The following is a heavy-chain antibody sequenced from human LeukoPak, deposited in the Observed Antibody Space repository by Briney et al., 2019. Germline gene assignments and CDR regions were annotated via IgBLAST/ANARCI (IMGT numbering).Heavy chain of an antibody. Sequence: SETLSLTCTVSGGSISSSSYYWGWIRQPPGKGLEWIGSIYYSGSTYYNPSLKSRVTISVDASKNQFSLKLSSVTAADTAVYYCARGNRGIQDFDYWGQGTLVTVSS. V-gene: IGHV4-39*01. D-gene: IGHD5-18*01. CDR3: ARGNRGIQDFDY. CDR1: GGSISSSSYY. J-gene: IGHJ4*02. CDR2: IYYSGST.